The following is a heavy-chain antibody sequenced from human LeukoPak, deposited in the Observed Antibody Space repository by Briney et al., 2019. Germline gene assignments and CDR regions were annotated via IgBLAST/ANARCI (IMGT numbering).Heavy chain of an antibody. Sequence: GGSLRLSCAASGFTFTSYAMSWVRQAPGKGLEWVSAISGSGGSTYHADSVKGRFTISRDNSKNTLYLQMNSLRAEDMAVYYCAKDRGAAAQRYYYGMDVWGQGTTVTVSS. CDR1: GFTFTSYA. CDR2: ISGSGGST. D-gene: IGHD6-13*01. CDR3: AKDRGAAAQRYYYGMDV. J-gene: IGHJ6*02. V-gene: IGHV3-23*01.